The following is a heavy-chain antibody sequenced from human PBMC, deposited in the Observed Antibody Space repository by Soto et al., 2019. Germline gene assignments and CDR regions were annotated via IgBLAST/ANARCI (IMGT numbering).Heavy chain of an antibody. CDR3: AREGRDILTGYYNRYYFDY. CDR1: GFSFSSYE. Sequence: GGSLRLSCAASGFSFSSYEMNWVRQDPGKGLERVSYISSSGSTIYYADSVKGRFTISRDNAKNSLYLQMNSLRAEDTSVYYCAREGRDILTGYYNRYYFDYWGQGTLVTVSS. CDR2: ISSSGSTI. V-gene: IGHV3-48*03. J-gene: IGHJ4*02. D-gene: IGHD3-9*01.